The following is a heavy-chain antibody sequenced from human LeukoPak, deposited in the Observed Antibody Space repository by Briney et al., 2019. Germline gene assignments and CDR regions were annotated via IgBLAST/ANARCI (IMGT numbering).Heavy chain of an antibody. Sequence: GESLKISCKGSGYSFTSYWIGWVRQMPGKGLEWMGIIYPGDSDTRYSPSFQGQVTISADKSISTAYLQWSSLKASDTAMYYCARQGEDDYVWGSYRSPDYWGQGTLVTVSS. V-gene: IGHV5-51*01. J-gene: IGHJ4*02. CDR1: GYSFTSYW. CDR2: IYPGDSDT. CDR3: ARQGEDDYVWGSYRSPDY. D-gene: IGHD3-16*02.